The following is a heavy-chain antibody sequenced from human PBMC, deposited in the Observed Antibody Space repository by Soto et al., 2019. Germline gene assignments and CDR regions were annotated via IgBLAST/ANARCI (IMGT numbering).Heavy chain of an antibody. CDR2: INKDGSST. V-gene: IGHV3-74*01. CDR3: ARDDYLDYSNY. D-gene: IGHD4-4*01. CDR1: GFIFSTYS. J-gene: IGHJ4*02. Sequence: QLVESGGGLVQPGGSLRLSCAASGFIFSTYSMQWVRQAPGKGLVWVSNINKDGSSTTYADYVKGRFTISRDNAKNTLYLQMNSLRAGDTAVYYCARDDYLDYSNYWGQGTLVTVSS.